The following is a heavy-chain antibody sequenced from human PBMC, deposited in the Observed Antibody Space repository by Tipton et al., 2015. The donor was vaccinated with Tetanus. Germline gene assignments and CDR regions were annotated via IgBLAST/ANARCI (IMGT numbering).Heavy chain of an antibody. CDR2: VYSSGST. CDR3: ARDHRLSASYAGWFDP. V-gene: IGHV4-59*01. CDR1: GGSINPYY. J-gene: IGHJ5*02. Sequence: TLSLTCTVSGGSINPYYWSWIRQPPGKGLEWIGNVYSSGSTYYNPSLKGRVTISVDTSTTQFSLRLNSVTAADTAIYYCARDHRLSASYAGWFDPWGQGIPVTVSS. D-gene: IGHD1-26*01.